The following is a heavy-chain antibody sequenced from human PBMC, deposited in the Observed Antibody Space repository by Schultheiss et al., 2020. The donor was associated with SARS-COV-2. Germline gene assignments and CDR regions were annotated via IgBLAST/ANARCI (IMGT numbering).Heavy chain of an antibody. J-gene: IGHJ4*02. CDR1: GDSISSHY. D-gene: IGHD1-1*01. V-gene: IGHV4-59*11. CDR3: ARHAQLERDYFDY. Sequence: SETLSLTCTVSGDSISSHYWSWIRQPPGKGLEWIGEINHSGSTNYNPSLGSRVTISASKDQFSLRLTSVTAADTAVYYCARHAQLERDYFDYWGQGTLVTVSS. CDR2: INHSGST.